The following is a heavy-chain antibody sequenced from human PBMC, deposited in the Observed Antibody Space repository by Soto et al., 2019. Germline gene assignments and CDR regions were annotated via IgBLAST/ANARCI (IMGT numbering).Heavy chain of an antibody. V-gene: IGHV3-30*18. D-gene: IGHD4-17*01. CDR3: AKDGPYGDYCRYDYYYGMDV. CDR2: ISYDGSKT. Sequence: QVQLVESGGGVVQPGRSLRLSCAASGFTFSSYGMHWVRQAPRQGLEWVAVISYDGSKTYYADSEKGRFTISRDNSKNTLYLQMNSLRAEDTAVYYCAKDGPYGDYCRYDYYYGMDVWGQGTTVTVSS. CDR1: GFTFSSYG. J-gene: IGHJ6*02.